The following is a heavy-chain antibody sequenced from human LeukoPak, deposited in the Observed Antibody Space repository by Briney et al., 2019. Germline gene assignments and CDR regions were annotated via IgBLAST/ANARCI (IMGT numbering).Heavy chain of an antibody. J-gene: IGHJ6*03. D-gene: IGHD6-13*01. Sequence: NPSETLSLTCTVSGGSISSYYWSWIRQPPGKGLEWIGYIYYSGSTNYNPSLKSRVTISVDTSKNQFSLKLSSVTAADTAVYYCARGLLAAAGVYYYYMDVWGKGTTVTVSS. CDR1: GGSISSYY. CDR2: IYYSGST. CDR3: ARGLLAAAGVYYYYMDV. V-gene: IGHV4-59*12.